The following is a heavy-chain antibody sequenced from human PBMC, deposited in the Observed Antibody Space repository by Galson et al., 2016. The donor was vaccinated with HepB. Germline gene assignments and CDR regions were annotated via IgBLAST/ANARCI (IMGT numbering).Heavy chain of an antibody. D-gene: IGHD1-26*01. V-gene: IGHV1-2*02. Sequence: SVKVSCKASGYPFAGYYIYWLRQAPGQPLEWMGWINPKNGATKYIQHLQGRVTLTRDTSITTAYMELRGLTSADTAVYYCAKQGDVSFDFWGQGTQVAVAS. CDR3: AKQGDVSFDF. CDR1: GYPFAGYY. J-gene: IGHJ4*02. CDR2: INPKNGAT.